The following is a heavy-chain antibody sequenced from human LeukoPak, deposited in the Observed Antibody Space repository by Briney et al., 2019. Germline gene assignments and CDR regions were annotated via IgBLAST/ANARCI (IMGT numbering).Heavy chain of an antibody. V-gene: IGHV3-30-3*01. CDR2: ISYDGSNK. J-gene: IGHJ4*02. CDR1: GFTLSSYA. D-gene: IGHD6-13*01. Sequence: GGSLRLSCAASGFTLSSYAMHWVRQAPGKGLEWVAVISYDGSNKYYADSVKGRFTISRDNSKNTLYLQMNSLRAEDTAVYYCARAAAGLTFDYWGQGTLVTVSS. CDR3: ARAAAGLTFDY.